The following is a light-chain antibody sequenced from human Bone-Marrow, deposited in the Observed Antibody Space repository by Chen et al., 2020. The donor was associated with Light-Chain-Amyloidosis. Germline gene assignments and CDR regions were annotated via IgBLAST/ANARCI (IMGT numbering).Light chain of an antibody. CDR3: QSYQGSSQGV. CDR2: EDD. J-gene: IGLJ3*02. V-gene: IGLV6-57*01. CDR1: SVSIATNY. Sequence: NLMLTQPHSVSASPGDTVIRSCTRSSVSIATNYVQWYQQRPGSSPTTVIYEDDQRPSGVPDRFSGSSDRSSNSASLTISGLKTEDEADYYCQSYQGSSQGVFGGGTKLTVL.